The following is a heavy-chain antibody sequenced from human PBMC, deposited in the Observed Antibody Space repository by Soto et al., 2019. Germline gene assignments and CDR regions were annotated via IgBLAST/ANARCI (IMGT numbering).Heavy chain of an antibody. CDR2: IYYSGST. D-gene: IGHD6-6*01. J-gene: IGHJ5*02. V-gene: IGHV4-31*03. CDR3: AGGSSKSWFDP. CDR1: GGSIRSDGYY. Sequence: SETLSLTCTVSGGSIRSDGYYWSWIRQHPGKGLEWIGYIYYSGSTYYNPSLKSRVSISADTSNNQFSLKLTSVTAADTAVYYCAGGSSKSWFDPWGQGTLDTVSS.